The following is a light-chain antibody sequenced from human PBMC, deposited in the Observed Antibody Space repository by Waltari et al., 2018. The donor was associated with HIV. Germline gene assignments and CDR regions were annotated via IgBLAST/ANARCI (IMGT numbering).Light chain of an antibody. CDR3: GSSMTNVNMDV. CDR2: DVS. V-gene: IGLV2-14*03. CDR1: SSDSGGFKS. J-gene: IGLJ2*01. Sequence: QSALTQPASVSGSPGQSITISCTGTSSDSGGFKSVSWYQQSPGKAPKLIIYDVSYRPSGVSNRLSGSKSGNTASLTISVLQAEDEADYYCGSSMTNVNMDVFGGGTKLTVL.